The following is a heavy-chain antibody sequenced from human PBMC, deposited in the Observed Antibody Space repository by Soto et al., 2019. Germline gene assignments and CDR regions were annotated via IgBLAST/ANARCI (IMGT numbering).Heavy chain of an antibody. J-gene: IGHJ4*02. CDR1: GFTFSSYA. CDR2: ISYDGSNK. D-gene: IGHD2-15*01. CDR3: ARDHQYCSDGSCYAGLFDY. V-gene: IGHV3-30*04. Sequence: GGSLRLSCAASGFTFSSYAMHWVRQAPGKGLEWVAVISYDGSNKYYADPVKGRFIMTRDNSKKMLYLQMNSLKAEDTAVYYWARDHQYCSDGSCYAGLFDYWGQGTLVTVSS.